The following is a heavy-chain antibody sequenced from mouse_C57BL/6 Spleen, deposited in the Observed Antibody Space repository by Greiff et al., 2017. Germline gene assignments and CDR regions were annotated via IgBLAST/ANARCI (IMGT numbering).Heavy chain of an antibody. J-gene: IGHJ3*01. CDR3: ARWEKPYYSNYVWFAY. CDR1: GYTFTSYW. CDR2: IDPSDSYT. D-gene: IGHD2-5*01. V-gene: IGHV1-59*01. Sequence: QVQLQQPGAELVRPGPSVKLSCKASGYTFTSYWMHWVKQRPGQGLEWIGVIDPSDSYTNYNQKFKGKATLTVDTSSSTAYMQLSSLTSEDSAVYYCARWEKPYYSNYVWFAYWGQGTLVTVSA.